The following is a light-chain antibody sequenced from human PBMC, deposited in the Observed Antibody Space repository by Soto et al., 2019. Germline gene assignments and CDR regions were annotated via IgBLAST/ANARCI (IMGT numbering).Light chain of an antibody. CDR3: SSYTTNNTRL. Sequence: QSALTQPASVSGSPGQSISLSCTGTSSDVGGYNYVSWYQHHPGKAPKLMIFDVTNRPSGVSNRFSGSKSDNTASLTISGLQAEDEADYYCSSYTTNNTRLFGGGTKLTVL. V-gene: IGLV2-14*03. CDR2: DVT. J-gene: IGLJ2*01. CDR1: SSDVGGYNY.